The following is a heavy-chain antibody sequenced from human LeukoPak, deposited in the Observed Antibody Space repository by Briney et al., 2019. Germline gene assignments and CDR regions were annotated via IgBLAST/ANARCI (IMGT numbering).Heavy chain of an antibody. V-gene: IGHV1-46*01. CDR1: GCTFTSYY. CDR3: ARETTVKFEWLRYFDY. D-gene: IGHD5-12*01. J-gene: IGHJ4*02. CDR2: INPSGGST. Sequence: ASVKVSCKASGCTFTSYYMHWVRQAPGQGLEWMGIINPSGGSTSYAQKFQGRVTMTRDTSTSTVYMELSSLRSEDTAVYYCARETTVKFEWLRYFDYWGQGTLVTVSS.